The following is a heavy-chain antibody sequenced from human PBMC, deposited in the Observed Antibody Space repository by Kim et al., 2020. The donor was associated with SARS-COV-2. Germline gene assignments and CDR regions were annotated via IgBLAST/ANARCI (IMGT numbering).Heavy chain of an antibody. CDR3: AREELHWFGG. J-gene: IGHJ5*02. D-gene: IGHD2-15*01. Sequence: SVKVSCKASGGTFSSYGISWVRQAPGQGLEWMGGIIANIGTANHAQKLQGRVTMTADASTSTANMELSSLRSDDTAVYYCAREELHWFGGWGQG. CDR2: IIANIGTA. V-gene: IGHV1-69*13. CDR1: GGTFSSYG.